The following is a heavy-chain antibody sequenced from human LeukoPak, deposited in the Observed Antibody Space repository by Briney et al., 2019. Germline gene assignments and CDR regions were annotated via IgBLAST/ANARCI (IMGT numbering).Heavy chain of an antibody. CDR2: IIPIFGTA. V-gene: IGHV1-69*05. CDR3: ARYLPNYYESKGQNAFDI. J-gene: IGHJ3*02. CDR1: GGTFSSYA. D-gene: IGHD3-22*01. Sequence: SVKVSCKASGGTFSSYAISWVRQAPGQGLEWMGRIIPIFGTANYAQKFKGRVTITTAESTSPAYMELSSLRSKDTAVYYCARYLPNYYESKGQNAFDIWGQGTMVTVSS.